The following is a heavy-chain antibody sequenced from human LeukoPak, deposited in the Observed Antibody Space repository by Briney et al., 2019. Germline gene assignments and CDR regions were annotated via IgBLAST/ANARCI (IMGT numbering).Heavy chain of an antibody. D-gene: IGHD3/OR15-3a*01. V-gene: IGHV5-51*01. CDR2: IHPRDSDT. Sequence: GESLKISCTGSGYSFTNYWIGWMRQMPGKGLDWMGIIHPRDSDTRYSPSFQGQVTISADKSISTTYLRWTSLKTSDTAIYYCARLDWSYGDYWGQGTLVTVSS. J-gene: IGHJ4*02. CDR1: GYSFTNYW. CDR3: ARLDWSYGDY.